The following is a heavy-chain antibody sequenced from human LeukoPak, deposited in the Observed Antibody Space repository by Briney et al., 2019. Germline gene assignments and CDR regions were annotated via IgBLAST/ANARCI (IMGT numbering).Heavy chain of an antibody. CDR3: AKDSEVAKELVGEYFDY. V-gene: IGHV3-23*01. CDR1: GFTFSSYS. CDR2: ISGSGGST. D-gene: IGHD3-16*01. J-gene: IGHJ4*02. Sequence: PGGSLRLSCAASGFTFSSYSMSWVRQAPGKELEWVSAISGSGGSTYYADSVKGRFTISRDNSKNTLYLQMNSLRAEDTAVYYCAKDSEVAKELVGEYFDYWGQGTLVTVSS.